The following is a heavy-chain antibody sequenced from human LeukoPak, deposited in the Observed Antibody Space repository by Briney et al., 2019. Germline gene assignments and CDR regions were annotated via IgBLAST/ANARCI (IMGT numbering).Heavy chain of an antibody. CDR2: IKQDGSEK. D-gene: IGHD4-17*01. Sequence: GGSLRLSCAASGFTFSSYWMSWVRQAPGKGLEWVANIKQDGSEKYYVDSVKGRFTISRDNSKNTLYLQMNSLRAEDTAVYYCARDDGDYVVSAFDIWGQGTMVTVSS. CDR1: GFTFSSYW. J-gene: IGHJ3*02. CDR3: ARDDGDYVVSAFDI. V-gene: IGHV3-7*01.